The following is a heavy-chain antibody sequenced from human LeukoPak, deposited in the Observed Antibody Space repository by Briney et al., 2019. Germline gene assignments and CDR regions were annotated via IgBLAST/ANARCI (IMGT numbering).Heavy chain of an antibody. CDR2: IYDSGST. CDR3: ARWMATITSEFFDY. CDR1: GGSFSGYY. D-gene: IGHD5-24*01. V-gene: IGHV4-34*01. J-gene: IGHJ4*02. Sequence: SETLSLTCAVYGGSFSGYYWSWIRQPRGKGLEGIGYIYDSGSTNYNPSLKSRVTISVDTSKNQFYLKLSSVTAADTAVYYCARWMATITSEFFDYWGQGTLVTVSS.